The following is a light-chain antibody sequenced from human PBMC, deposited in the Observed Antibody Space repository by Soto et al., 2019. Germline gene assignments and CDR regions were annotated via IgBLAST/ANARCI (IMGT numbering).Light chain of an antibody. V-gene: IGKV3-20*01. J-gene: IGKJ1*01. CDR2: GAS. CDR1: HSVSSSY. CDR3: QQYCSSPRT. Sequence: EILLTQSPGTLSLSPGESATLSCRASHSVSSSYLAWYQQKPGQAPRLLIYGASRRATGIPDRFTGSGSGTDFTLTISRLEPEDFAVYYCQQYCSSPRTFGQGTKVEIK.